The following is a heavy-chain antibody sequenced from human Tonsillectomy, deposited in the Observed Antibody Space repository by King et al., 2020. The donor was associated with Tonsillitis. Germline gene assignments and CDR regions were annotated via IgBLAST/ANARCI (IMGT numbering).Heavy chain of an antibody. CDR3: AKMAGNGSRYSYFDK. CDR1: RYTFTVYY. Sequence: QLVQSGAEVEKPGGSVRLSCKASRYTFTVYYLHWVRRAPGQGLEWMGWITPTTGTTNYGRQCQGGVTMTRDTSNSTAYMELNRLTSDDTAIHYCAKMAGNGSRYSYFDKWSQAPPVSV. D-gene: IGHD2-15*01. CDR2: ITPTTGTT. J-gene: IGHJ4*02. V-gene: IGHV1-2*02.